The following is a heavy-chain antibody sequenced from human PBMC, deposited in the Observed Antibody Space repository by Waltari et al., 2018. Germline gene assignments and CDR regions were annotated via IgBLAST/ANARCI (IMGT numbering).Heavy chain of an antibody. J-gene: IGHJ6*03. CDR3: ARGHCVGDGHYYYYYYMDV. D-gene: IGHD2-21*01. CDR2: IYYSEST. CDR1: GGSISSYY. V-gene: IGHV4-59*01. Sequence: QVQLQESGPGLVKPSETLSLTCTVPGGSISSYYWSWIRQPPGKGLEWIGYIYYSESTTYNPSSRSEFTYSLDTPKTRSSWKLSSLTVANRALFCCARGHCVGDGHYYYYYYMDVWGKGTTSPSP.